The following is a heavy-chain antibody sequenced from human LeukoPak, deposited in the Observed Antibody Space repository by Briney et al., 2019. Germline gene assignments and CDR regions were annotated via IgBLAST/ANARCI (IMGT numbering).Heavy chain of an antibody. Sequence: GASVKVSCTASGYTFTGYYMHWVRQAPGQGLEWMGWTNPNSDVPNYAQKFQGRVTMTRDTSISTVYMELGRLRFDDTAVYYCARGSRYCTSISCSWDNWFDPWGHGTLVTVSS. CDR1: GYTFTGYY. J-gene: IGHJ5*02. V-gene: IGHV1-2*02. CDR2: TNPNSDVP. CDR3: ARGSRYCTSISCSWDNWFDP. D-gene: IGHD2-2*01.